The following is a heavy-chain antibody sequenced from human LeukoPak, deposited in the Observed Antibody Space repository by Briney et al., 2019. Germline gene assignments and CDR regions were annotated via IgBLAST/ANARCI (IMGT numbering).Heavy chain of an antibody. Sequence: SETLSLTCTVSGGSISFSTYYWGWIRQPPGKGLDWIGSIYYSGNTYYNPSLKSRVTMSVDTSKNQFSLKLSSVTAADTAVYYCARHGDGFYDILTGSFDYWGQGILVTVSS. CDR2: IYYSGNT. V-gene: IGHV4-39*01. J-gene: IGHJ4*02. CDR1: GGSISFSTYY. D-gene: IGHD3-9*01. CDR3: ARHGDGFYDILTGSFDY.